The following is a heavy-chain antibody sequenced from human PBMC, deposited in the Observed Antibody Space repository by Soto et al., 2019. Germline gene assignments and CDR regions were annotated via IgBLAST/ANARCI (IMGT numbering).Heavy chain of an antibody. CDR2: ISFDGSTE. V-gene: IGHV3-30*18. CDR3: AKEGNVLGAPGYLSFDY. D-gene: IGHD2-2*01. J-gene: IGHJ4*02. Sequence: QVYLVESGGGVVQPGRSLRLSCAASGLTFSNYGMHWVRQAPGKGLEWVAVISFDGSTEYYADSVKGRFTISRDNSKNTLSLQMNSLRAEDTAVYYCAKEGNVLGAPGYLSFDYWGQATLVIVSS. CDR1: GLTFSNYG.